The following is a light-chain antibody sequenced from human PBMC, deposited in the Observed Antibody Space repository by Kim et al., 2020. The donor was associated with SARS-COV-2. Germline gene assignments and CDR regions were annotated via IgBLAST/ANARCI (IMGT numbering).Light chain of an antibody. CDR3: QQYDGYSRT. V-gene: IGKV1-5*01. CDR2: DVS. Sequence: SASVGDRVTITCRASQSISTWLAWYQQKPGKAPELLMYDVSRLQSGVPSRFSGSGSGTEFTLTISSLQPGDFATYYCQQYDGYSRTFGQGTKLEI. CDR1: QSISTW. J-gene: IGKJ2*01.